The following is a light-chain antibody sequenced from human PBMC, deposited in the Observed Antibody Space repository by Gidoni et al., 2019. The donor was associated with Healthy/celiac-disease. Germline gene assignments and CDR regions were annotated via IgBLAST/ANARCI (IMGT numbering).Light chain of an antibody. Sequence: DIVMTQSPDSLAVSLGERATINCKSSQSVLYSSNNKYYLAWYQQKPGQPPKLLIYWASTRESGVPDRFSGSGSGTDFTLNISSLQAEDVAVYYCQQYYSTPPTFGGGTKVEIK. CDR2: WAS. CDR1: QSVLYSSNNKYY. CDR3: QQYYSTPPT. J-gene: IGKJ4*01. V-gene: IGKV4-1*01.